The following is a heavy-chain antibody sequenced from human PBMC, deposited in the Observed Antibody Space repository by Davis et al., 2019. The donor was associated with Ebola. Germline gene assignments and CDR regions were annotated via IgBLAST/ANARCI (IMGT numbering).Heavy chain of an antibody. J-gene: IGHJ4*02. D-gene: IGHD6-19*01. CDR2: IYDQST. CDR3: ATTQWLREFDN. CDR1: GFTVSSNH. Sequence: PGGSLRLSCTASGFTVSSNHMSWVRQAPGKGLEWVSVIYDQSTAYADAVRGRFIISRDNSNNTLYLEMSSLRVDDTAVYYCATTQWLREFDNWGQGTLVTVSS. V-gene: IGHV3-53*05.